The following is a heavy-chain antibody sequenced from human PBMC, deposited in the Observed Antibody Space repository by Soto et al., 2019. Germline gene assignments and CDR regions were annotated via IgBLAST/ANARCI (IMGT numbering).Heavy chain of an antibody. V-gene: IGHV3-30-3*01. J-gene: IGHJ6*02. CDR1: GFTFSSYA. D-gene: IGHD3-10*01. CDR3: ARDGSLWFGDLTAYYYYGMDV. CDR2: ISYDGSNK. Sequence: QVQLVESGGGVVQPGRSLRLSCAASGFTFSSYAMHWVRQAPGKGLEWVAVISYDGSNKYYADSVKGRFTISRDNSKNTLYLQMNSLRAEDTAVYYCARDGSLWFGDLTAYYYYGMDVWGQGTTVTVSS.